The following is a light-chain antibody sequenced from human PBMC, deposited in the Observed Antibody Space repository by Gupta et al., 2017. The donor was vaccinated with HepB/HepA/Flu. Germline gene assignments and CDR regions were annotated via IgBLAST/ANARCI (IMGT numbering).Light chain of an antibody. V-gene: IGLV1-51*01. Sequence: QSVLTQPPSVSAAPGQKVAISYSGSNSNIGNNYVAWYQQLPGTAPRLLIYDNNKRPSGIPDRFSGSKSGTSATLGITGLQTGDEADYYCGTWDDSLSAHVVFGGGTKLTVL. CDR3: GTWDDSLSAHVV. CDR1: NSNIGNNY. CDR2: DNN. J-gene: IGLJ2*01.